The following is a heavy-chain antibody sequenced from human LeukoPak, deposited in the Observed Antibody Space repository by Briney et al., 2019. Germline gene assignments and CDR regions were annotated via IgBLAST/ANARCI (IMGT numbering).Heavy chain of an antibody. V-gene: IGHV3-66*01. D-gene: IGHD2/OR15-2a*01. Sequence: GGSLRLSCAASGFTISSNYMSWVRQAPGKGLEWVSVVYSGGSTYSADSAKGRFTVSGDNSKNTLYLEMNNLRAEDTAVYYCAGYYYTYPYWGRGTLVTVSS. CDR3: AGYYYTYPY. CDR2: VYSGGST. J-gene: IGHJ4*02. CDR1: GFTISSNY.